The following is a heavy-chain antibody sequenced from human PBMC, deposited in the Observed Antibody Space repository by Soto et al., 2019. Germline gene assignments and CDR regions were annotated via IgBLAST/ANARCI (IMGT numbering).Heavy chain of an antibody. CDR3: VHRLVGSGLAY. Sequence: SETLSLTCAVYGGSFSGYYWSWIRQPPGKGLEWIGEINHSGSTNYSPSMKSRLTITKDTSKNQVVLTMTNMDPVDTATYFCVHRLVGSGLAYWGPGTLVTVS. D-gene: IGHD3-9*01. CDR1: GGSFSGYY. CDR2: INHSGST. J-gene: IGHJ4*02. V-gene: IGHV4-34*01.